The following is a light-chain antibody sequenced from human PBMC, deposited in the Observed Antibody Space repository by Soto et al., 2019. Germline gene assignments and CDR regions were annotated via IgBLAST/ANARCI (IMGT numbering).Light chain of an antibody. V-gene: IGKV1-5*01. Sequence: ESQMTQSPSTLSASVGDTVSITCRASEGIAKYLAWYQQRPGQAPKLLISEGSSLESGVPSTFSGTASGTEFTLTISSLQPDDFATYYCQQYNSFPWTFGQGTK. CDR3: QQYNSFPWT. CDR1: EGIAKY. CDR2: EGS. J-gene: IGKJ1*01.